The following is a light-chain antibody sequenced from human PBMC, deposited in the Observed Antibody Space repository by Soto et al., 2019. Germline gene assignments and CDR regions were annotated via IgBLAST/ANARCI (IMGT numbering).Light chain of an antibody. CDR2: DAS. V-gene: IGKV3-11*01. CDR3: QQRSNWPPWT. Sequence: EIVLTQSPATLSLSPGERATLSCRASQSVSSYLAWYQQKPGQAPRLLIYDASNRATGIPARFSGSGSVTDFTLTISSLEPEDFAVYYCQQRSNWPPWTSGLGTKVEIK. J-gene: IGKJ1*01. CDR1: QSVSSY.